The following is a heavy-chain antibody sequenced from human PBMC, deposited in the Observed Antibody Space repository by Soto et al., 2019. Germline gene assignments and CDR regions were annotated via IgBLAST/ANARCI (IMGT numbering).Heavy chain of an antibody. D-gene: IGHD3-3*01. CDR1: GFTFSRHW. V-gene: IGHV3-7*01. J-gene: IGHJ4*02. CDR2: IKEDGSEK. Sequence: GGSLRLSCAASGFTFSRHWMGWLRQAPRKGLEWVASIKEDGSEKDYLDSLRGRFTISRDNAMNSQYLQMSSLRAEDTAVYYCARHDTFGSGPLDYWGQGTLVTVSS. CDR3: ARHDTFGSGPLDY.